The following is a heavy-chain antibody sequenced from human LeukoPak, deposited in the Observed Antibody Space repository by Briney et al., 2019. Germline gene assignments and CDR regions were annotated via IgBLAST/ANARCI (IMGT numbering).Heavy chain of an antibody. Sequence: GASVKVSCKASGYTFTKYFLHWVRQAPGQGLEWMGWINPNGGGTIYAQKFQGRVTTTRDTSISTAYMEVNRLTSDDTAVYYCARDDYGDLQYFENWGQGTLVTVSS. J-gene: IGHJ4*02. CDR1: GYTFTKYF. CDR2: INPNGGGT. D-gene: IGHD4-17*01. V-gene: IGHV1-2*02. CDR3: ARDDYGDLQYFEN.